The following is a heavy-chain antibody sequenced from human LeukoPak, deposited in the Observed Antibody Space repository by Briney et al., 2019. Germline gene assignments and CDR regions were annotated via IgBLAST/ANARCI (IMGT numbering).Heavy chain of an antibody. Sequence: SETLSLTCTVSGGSISSYYWSWIRQPPGKGLEWIGYIYYSGSTNYNPSLKSRVTISVDTSKNQFSLKLSSVTAADTAVYYCARVGSGSSGWSLWFDPWGQGTLVTVSS. J-gene: IGHJ5*02. CDR1: GGSISSYY. CDR2: IYYSGST. D-gene: IGHD6-19*01. CDR3: ARVGSGSSGWSLWFDP. V-gene: IGHV4-59*01.